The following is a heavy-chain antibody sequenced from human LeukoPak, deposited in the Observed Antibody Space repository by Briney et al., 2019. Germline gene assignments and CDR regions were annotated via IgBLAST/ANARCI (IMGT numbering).Heavy chain of an antibody. J-gene: IGHJ6*02. CDR1: GGSISSGDYY. V-gene: IGHV4-30-4*01. CDR3: ARVFDYGSGSYYYYGIDV. Sequence: PSQTLSLTCTVSGGSISSGDYYWSWIRQPPGKGLEWIGYIYYSGSTYYNPSLKSRVTISVDTSKNQFSLKLSSVTAADTAVYYCARVFDYGSGSYYYYGIDVWGQGTTVTVSS. D-gene: IGHD3-10*01. CDR2: IYYSGST.